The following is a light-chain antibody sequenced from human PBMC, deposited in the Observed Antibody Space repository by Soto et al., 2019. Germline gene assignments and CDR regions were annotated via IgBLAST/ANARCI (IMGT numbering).Light chain of an antibody. V-gene: IGLV4-69*01. CDR1: SGHSNYA. CDR2: LNSDGSH. J-gene: IGLJ2*01. Sequence: QLVLTQSPSASASLGASVKLTCTLSSGHSNYAIAWHQQQPEKGPRYLMKLNSDGSHSKGDGIPDRFSGSSSGAERYLTISSLQSEDEADYYCQTWGTGLYVVFGGVTKLTVL. CDR3: QTWGTGLYVV.